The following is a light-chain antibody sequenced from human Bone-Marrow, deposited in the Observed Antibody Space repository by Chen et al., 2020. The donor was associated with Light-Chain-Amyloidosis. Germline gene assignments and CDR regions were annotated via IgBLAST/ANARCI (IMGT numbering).Light chain of an antibody. Sequence: QTVLIQPSSRSASPGTSASLTCTLGSGINVGADRIYWYQQKPGSPPQYLLRYKSDSANPRGSGVPSLFAGFTDASAKAVVVYISGLKSVDEAYYHCMMWHNSTWVFGGGTMLSVL. CDR2: YKSDSAN. CDR3: MMWHNSTWV. J-gene: IGLJ3*02. CDR1: SGINVGADR. V-gene: IGLV5-45*02.